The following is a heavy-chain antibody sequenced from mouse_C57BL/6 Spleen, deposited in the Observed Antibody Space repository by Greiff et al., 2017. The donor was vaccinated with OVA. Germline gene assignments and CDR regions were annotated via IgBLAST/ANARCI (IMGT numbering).Heavy chain of an antibody. D-gene: IGHD1-1*01. J-gene: IGHJ2*01. Sequence: VQLVESGAELVRPGASVTLSCKASGYTFTDYEMHWVKQTPVHGLEWIGAIDPETGGTAYNQKFKGKAILTADKSSSTAYMELRSLTSEDSAVYYCTRKKRITTGFDYWGQGTTLTVSS. CDR3: TRKKRITTGFDY. V-gene: IGHV1-15*01. CDR2: IDPETGGT. CDR1: GYTFTDYE.